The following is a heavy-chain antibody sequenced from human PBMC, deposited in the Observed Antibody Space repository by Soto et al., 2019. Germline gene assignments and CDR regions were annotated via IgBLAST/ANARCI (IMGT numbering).Heavy chain of an antibody. CDR1: GGSISSSSYY. Sequence: SETLSLTCTVSGGSISSSSYYWGWIRQPPGKGLEWIGSIYYSGSTYYNPSLKSRVTISVDTSKNQFSLKLSSVTAADTAVYYCARRRYCSGGSCLDYWGQGTLVTV. J-gene: IGHJ4*02. D-gene: IGHD2-15*01. V-gene: IGHV4-39*01. CDR3: ARRRYCSGGSCLDY. CDR2: IYYSGST.